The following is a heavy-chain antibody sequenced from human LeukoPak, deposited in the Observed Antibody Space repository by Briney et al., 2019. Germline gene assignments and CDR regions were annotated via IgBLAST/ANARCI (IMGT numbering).Heavy chain of an antibody. D-gene: IGHD3-22*01. V-gene: IGHV4-34*01. CDR1: GGSFSGYY. CDR2: INHSGST. Sequence: PSETLSLTCAVYGGSFSGYYWSWIRQPPGKGLEWIGEINHSGSTNYNPSLKSRVTISVDTSKNQFSLKLSSVTAADTAVYYCPYSSGYPPLGYWGQGTLVTVSS. CDR3: PYSSGYPPLGY. J-gene: IGHJ4*02.